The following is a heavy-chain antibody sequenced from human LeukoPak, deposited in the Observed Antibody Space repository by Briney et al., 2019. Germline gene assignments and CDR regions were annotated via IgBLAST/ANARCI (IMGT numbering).Heavy chain of an antibody. CDR2: IYYSGST. CDR1: GGSTNTYY. V-gene: IGHV4-59*01. CDR3: ARGPARYSSGWYYFDS. D-gene: IGHD6-19*01. Sequence: SETLSLTCSGSGGSTNTYYWSWIRQPPGKGLEWIGYIYYSGSTNYNPSLKSRVTISVDTSKSQFSLKLSSVTAADTAVYYCARGPARYSSGWYYFDSWGQGTLVTVSS. J-gene: IGHJ4*02.